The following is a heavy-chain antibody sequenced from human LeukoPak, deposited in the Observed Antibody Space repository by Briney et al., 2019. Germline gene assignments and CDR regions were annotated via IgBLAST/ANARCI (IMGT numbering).Heavy chain of an antibody. V-gene: IGHV3-9*01. J-gene: IGHJ4*02. Sequence: PGGSLRLSCAASGFTFDDYAMHWVRQAPGKGLEWVSGISWNSGSIGYADSVKGRFTISIDNAKNSLYLQMNSLRAEDTALYYCAKDTTSHGPFDYWGQGTLVTVSS. CDR2: ISWNSGSI. CDR1: GFTFDDYA. D-gene: IGHD2-2*01. CDR3: AKDTTSHGPFDY.